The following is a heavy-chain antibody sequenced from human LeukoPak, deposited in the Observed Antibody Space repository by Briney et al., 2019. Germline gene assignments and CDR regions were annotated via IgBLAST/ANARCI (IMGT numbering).Heavy chain of an antibody. J-gene: IGHJ4*02. CDR3: ARISFGGFIVAQDY. CDR2: LNPTGDT. Sequence: PSETLSLTRAVYGTSFSGYYWSWIRQPPGKGLEWIGELNPTGDTNYNSSLKSRVMISIYTSKNQFSLRLTSVTAADTAMYYCARISFGGFIVAQDYWGQGTPVAVSS. CDR1: GTSFSGYY. V-gene: IGHV4-34*01. D-gene: IGHD3-16*02.